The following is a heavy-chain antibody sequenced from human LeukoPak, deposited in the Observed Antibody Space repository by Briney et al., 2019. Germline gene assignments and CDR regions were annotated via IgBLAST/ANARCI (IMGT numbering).Heavy chain of an antibody. Sequence: ASVKVSCKASGYTFTSYDINWVRQATGQGLEWMGWMNPNSGNTGYAQKFQGRFTITKNTSISTAYMELSSLRSEDTAVYYCARVIPWDGYNPYYFDYWGQGTLVTVSS. D-gene: IGHD5-24*01. CDR1: GYTFTSYD. CDR3: ARVIPWDGYNPYYFDY. V-gene: IGHV1-8*03. CDR2: MNPNSGNT. J-gene: IGHJ4*02.